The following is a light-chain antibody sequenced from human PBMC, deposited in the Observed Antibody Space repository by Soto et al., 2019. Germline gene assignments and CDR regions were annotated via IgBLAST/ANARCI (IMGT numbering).Light chain of an antibody. CDR3: PQTNTFLPLT. V-gene: IGKV1-12*01. CDR2: AAS. Sequence: DIQMTQSPSSVSVSVGDRVTITCRASQGISNWLAWYQQQPGKAPKLLIYAASSLQSGVPSRFSGGGSGTHFTLIISSLQPEDFATYYCPQTNTFLPLTFGGGTKVEIK. CDR1: QGISNW. J-gene: IGKJ4*01.